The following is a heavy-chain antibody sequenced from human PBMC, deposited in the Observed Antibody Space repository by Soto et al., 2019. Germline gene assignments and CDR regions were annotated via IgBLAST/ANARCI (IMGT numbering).Heavy chain of an antibody. Sequence: LCGGSISSGSYYWSWIRQHPGKGLEWIGYIYYSGYTYYNPSLKSRVTISLDTSTNQFSLKLSSVTAADTAVYYCARVLGYCSGGNCYPDYWGQGTLVTVSS. J-gene: IGHJ4*02. CDR1: GGSISSGSYY. D-gene: IGHD2-15*01. V-gene: IGHV4-31*02. CDR3: ARVLGYCSGGNCYPDY. CDR2: IYYSGYT.